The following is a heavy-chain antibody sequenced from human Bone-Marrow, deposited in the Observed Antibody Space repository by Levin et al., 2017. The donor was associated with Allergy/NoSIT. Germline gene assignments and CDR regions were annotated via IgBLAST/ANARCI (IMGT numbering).Heavy chain of an antibody. CDR3: AKVPYFFDSGGSYYLEYFQH. CDR1: GFTFSDYA. J-gene: IGHJ1*01. Sequence: GESLKISCAASGFTFSDYAMSWVRQAPGKGLEWVASISHRGGTTFYAESVEGRFTISRDNSKNTLFLQMHSLRAGDTAVYYCAKVPYFFDSGGSYYLEYFQHWGQGTLVSVSS. CDR2: ISHRGGTT. V-gene: IGHV3-23*01. D-gene: IGHD3-22*01.